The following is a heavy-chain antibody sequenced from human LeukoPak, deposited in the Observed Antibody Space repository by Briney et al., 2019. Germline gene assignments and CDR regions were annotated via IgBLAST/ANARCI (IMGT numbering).Heavy chain of an antibody. V-gene: IGHV4-39*01. CDR2: VFDSGNT. D-gene: IGHD4-23*01. CDR3: ARQGDGGRAYDH. Sequence: SETLSLTCPVSAGSISSSSYYWGWIRQPPGKGLEWIGTVFDSGNTYYNPSLRSRVTISEDTSRSQFSLKLTSVTAADTAVYYCARQGDGGRAYDHWGQGTLATVSS. CDR1: AGSISSSSYY. J-gene: IGHJ4*02.